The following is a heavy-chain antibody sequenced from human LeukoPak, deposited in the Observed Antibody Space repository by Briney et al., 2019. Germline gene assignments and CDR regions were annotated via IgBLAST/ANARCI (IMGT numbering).Heavy chain of an antibody. V-gene: IGHV3-23*01. CDR2: ISGSGGST. J-gene: IGHJ6*03. D-gene: IGHD1-14*01. CDR1: GFTFSSYA. CDR3: AKSPIEVDLGTVCYMDV. Sequence: PGGSLRLSCAASGFTFSSYAMSWVRQAPGKGLEWVSAISGSGGSTYYADSVKGRFTISRDNSKNTLYLQMNSLRAEDTAVYYCAKSPIEVDLGTVCYMDVWGKGTTVTVSS.